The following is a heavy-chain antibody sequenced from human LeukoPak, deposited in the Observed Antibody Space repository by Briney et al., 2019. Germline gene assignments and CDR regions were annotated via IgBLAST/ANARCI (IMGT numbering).Heavy chain of an antibody. CDR1: GFTFSNYW. CDR3: ARAFMAV. V-gene: IGHV3-7*04. CDR2: IKQDGSEK. Sequence: GGSLRLSCAASGFTFSNYWMSWVRQAPGKRLEWVANIKQDGSEKYYADSMKGRFTISRDNAKNSLYLQMNSLRVEDTAVYYCARAFMAVWGQGTLVTVSS. J-gene: IGHJ4*02. D-gene: IGHD6-19*01.